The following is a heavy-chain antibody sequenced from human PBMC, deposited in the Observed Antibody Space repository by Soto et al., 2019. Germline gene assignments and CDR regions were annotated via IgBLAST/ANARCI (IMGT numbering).Heavy chain of an antibody. D-gene: IGHD1-7*01. CDR1: GFTFSAYT. J-gene: IGHJ6*02. Sequence: EVQLVESGGGLVQPGGSLRLSCAGSGFTFSAYTMNWVRQAPGKGLEWVSYINSGGNPIYYADSVKGRFTISRDDAKNSLFLQMNSLRDEDTAAYYCARTGANVGLDVWGQGTTVTVSS. V-gene: IGHV3-48*02. CDR2: INSGGNPI. CDR3: ARTGANVGLDV.